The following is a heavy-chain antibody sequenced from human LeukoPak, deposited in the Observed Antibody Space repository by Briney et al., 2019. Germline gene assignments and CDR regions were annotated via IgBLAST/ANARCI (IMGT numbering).Heavy chain of an antibody. CDR2: ISGSGGST. D-gene: IGHD2/OR15-2a*01. J-gene: IGHJ4*02. CDR3: AKDRHVYLHPFDY. Sequence: PGGSLRLSCAASGFTFSNAWMNWVRQAPGKGLEWVSAISGSGGSTYYADSVKGRFTISRDNSKNTLYLQMNSLRAEDTAVYYCAKDRHVYLHPFDYWGQGILVTVSS. CDR1: GFTFSNAW. V-gene: IGHV3-23*01.